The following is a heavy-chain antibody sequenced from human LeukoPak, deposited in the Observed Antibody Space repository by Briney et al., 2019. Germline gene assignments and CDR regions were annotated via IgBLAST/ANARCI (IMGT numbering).Heavy chain of an antibody. Sequence: GGSLRLSCAASGFTFDDYGMSWVRQAPGKGLEWVSGINWNGGTTGYADSVKGRFTISRDNAKNSLYLQMNSLRAEDTAIYYCTRVGYIDEGIDYWGQGTLVTVSS. V-gene: IGHV3-20*04. J-gene: IGHJ4*02. CDR2: INWNGGTT. D-gene: IGHD5-24*01. CDR3: TRVGYIDEGIDY. CDR1: GFTFDDYG.